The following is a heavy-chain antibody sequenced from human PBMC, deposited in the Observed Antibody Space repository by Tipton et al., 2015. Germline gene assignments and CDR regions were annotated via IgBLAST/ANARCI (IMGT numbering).Heavy chain of an antibody. CDR3: ARDDYYYGMDV. Sequence: SLRLSCVGSGFTFSAYSLTWVRQAPGKRLEWLSYISVSSSTIHYADSVKGRFTISRDNARDSLYLQMNTLRDEDTAVYYCARDDYYYGMDVRGQGTTVIVSS. CDR2: ISVSSSTI. J-gene: IGHJ6*02. V-gene: IGHV3-48*02. CDR1: GFTFSAYS.